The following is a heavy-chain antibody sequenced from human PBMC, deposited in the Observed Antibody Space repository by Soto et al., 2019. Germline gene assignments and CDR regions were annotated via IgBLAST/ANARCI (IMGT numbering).Heavy chain of an antibody. J-gene: IGHJ3*02. CDR3: VKDRMAYNSVWDPFDI. CDR1: GFTFYSYA. CDR2: IGSVGGDT. Sequence: PGESLKISCAASGFTFYSYAMSWVRQAPGKGLEWVSTIGSVGGDTYYADSVKGRFTISRDDSKNTLLLQMNSLRAEDTAVYYCVKDRMAYNSVWDPFDIWGQGTMVTVSS. V-gene: IGHV3-23*01. D-gene: IGHD1-20*01.